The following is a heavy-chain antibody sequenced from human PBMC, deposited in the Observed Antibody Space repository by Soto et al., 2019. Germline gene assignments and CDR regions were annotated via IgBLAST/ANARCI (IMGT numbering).Heavy chain of an antibody. V-gene: IGHV3-11*05. CDR2: ISGSSSDT. CDR3: ATGPRRLSD. CDR1: GFTFSHYY. Sequence: QVQLVESGGGLVKPGGSLRLSCAASGFTFSHYYMSWIRQAPGKGLESLSYISGSSSDTKYADSVRGRFTISRDNAKNSLYLQMNSLRAEDTAVYYCATGPRRLSDWGQGTPVIVSS. J-gene: IGHJ4*02. D-gene: IGHD3-3*01.